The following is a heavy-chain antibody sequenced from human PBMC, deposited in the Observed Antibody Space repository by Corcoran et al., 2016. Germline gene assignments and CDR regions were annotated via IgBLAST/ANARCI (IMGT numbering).Heavy chain of an antibody. CDR1: GGSFSGYY. CDR3: ARVATRFGSRSKGYSYGRTPYFGYFDL. Sequence: QVQLQQWGAGLLKPSETLSLTCAVYGGSFSGYYWSWIRQPPGKGLAWIGEINHSGSTNYNPSLKSRVTISVDTSKNQFSLKLSSVTAADTAVYYCARVATRFGSRSKGYSYGRTPYFGYFDLWGRGTLVTVSS. J-gene: IGHJ2*01. V-gene: IGHV4-34*01. D-gene: IGHD5-18*01. CDR2: INHSGST.